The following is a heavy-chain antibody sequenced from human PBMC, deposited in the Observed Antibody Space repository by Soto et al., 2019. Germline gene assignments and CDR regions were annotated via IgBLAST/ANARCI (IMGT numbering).Heavy chain of an antibody. V-gene: IGHV4-4*02. Sequence: PSETLSLTCAVSGDSISSGARWSWVRQSPGKGLQWIGEIYHSGNTRNNPSLKSRVTMSVDKSNNQFSLNLMSVTAADTATYYCARDSRTGCSSTDCYMSWGRGILVTVSS. J-gene: IGHJ5*02. CDR2: IYHSGNT. CDR1: GDSISSGAR. D-gene: IGHD2-2*01. CDR3: ARDSRTGCSSTDCYMS.